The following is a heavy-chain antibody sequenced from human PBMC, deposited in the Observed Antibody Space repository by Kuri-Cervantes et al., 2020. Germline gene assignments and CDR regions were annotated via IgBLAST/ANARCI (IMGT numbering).Heavy chain of an antibody. CDR2: INPSGGST. D-gene: IGHD3-22*01. J-gene: IGHJ6*02. Sequence: ASVKVSCKASGYTFTSYYMHWVRQAPGQGLEWMGIINPSGGSTSYAQKFQGRVTMTRDTSTSTVYMELSSLRSEDTAVYYCARSDYYDSSGLSPSMDVWGLGTTVTVSS. CDR1: GYTFTSYY. V-gene: IGHV1-46*01. CDR3: ARSDYYDSSGLSPSMDV.